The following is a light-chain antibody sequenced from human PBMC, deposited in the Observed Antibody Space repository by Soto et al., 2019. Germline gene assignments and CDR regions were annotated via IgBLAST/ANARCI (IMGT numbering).Light chain of an antibody. CDR2: QDS. J-gene: IGLJ1*01. CDR1: KLGDKY. Sequence: SCELTQPPSVSVSPGQTASITCSGDKLGDKYACWYQQKPGQSPVLVIYQDSKRPSGIPERFSGSNSGNTATLTISGTQAMDEADYYCQAWDSSTAHYVFGTGTKLTVL. CDR3: QAWDSSTAHYV. V-gene: IGLV3-1*01.